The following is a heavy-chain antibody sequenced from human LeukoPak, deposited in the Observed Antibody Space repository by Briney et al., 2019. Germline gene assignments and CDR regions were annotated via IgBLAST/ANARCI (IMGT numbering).Heavy chain of an antibody. CDR3: GKSRVGGSLHSYDY. CDR2: IYFDDSDT. D-gene: IGHD4-23*01. Sequence: GESLKISCKASGYRVMDYWIGWVRQTPGKGLELMGIIYFDDSDTRYSPSFDGQVIISGDKSTATAYLQWSSLKASDTAIYYCGKSRVGGSLHSYDYWGQGTLVTVSS. CDR1: GYRVMDYW. V-gene: IGHV5-51*01. J-gene: IGHJ4*02.